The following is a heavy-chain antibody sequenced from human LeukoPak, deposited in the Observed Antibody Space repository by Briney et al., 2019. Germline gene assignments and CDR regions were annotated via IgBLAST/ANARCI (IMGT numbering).Heavy chain of an antibody. J-gene: IGHJ5*02. CDR1: GYTCTSYY. CDR2: INPSGGST. D-gene: IGHD6-13*01. Sequence: GASVKVSCKASGYTCTSYYMHWVRQAPGQGLEWMGIINPSGGSTSYAQKFQGRVTMTRDTSTSTVYMELSSLRSEDTAVYYCASNFIAAAGTWGLDPWGQGTLVTVSS. CDR3: ASNFIAAAGTWGLDP. V-gene: IGHV1-46*03.